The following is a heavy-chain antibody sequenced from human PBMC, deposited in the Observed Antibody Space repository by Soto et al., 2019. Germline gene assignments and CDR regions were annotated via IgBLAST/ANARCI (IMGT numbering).Heavy chain of an antibody. V-gene: IGHV1-18*01. CDR3: ARELSTTVTARFAY. CDR1: GYTFTTYG. J-gene: IGHJ4*02. D-gene: IGHD4-17*01. CDR2: ITAYNGNT. Sequence: QVQLVQSGAEVKKPGASVKVSCKASGYTFTTYGFSWVRQAPGQGLEWMGWITAYNGNTNYAQKFQGRLTMTTDTSTSTAYMELRSLRSDDTAVYYCARELSTTVTARFAYWGQGTLVTVSS.